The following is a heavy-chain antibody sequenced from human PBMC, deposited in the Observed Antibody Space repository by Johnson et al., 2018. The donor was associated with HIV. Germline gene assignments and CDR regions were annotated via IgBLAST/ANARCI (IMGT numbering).Heavy chain of an antibody. J-gene: IGHJ3*02. CDR1: GFTFSSYA. D-gene: IGHD6-6*01. CDR3: ARDGSQLADACDI. Sequence: VQLVESGGGVVQPGRSLRLSCAASGFTFSSYAIHWVRQAPGKGLEWVAVISYDGSNKYYADSVKGRFTISRDNSKNTLYLQMNSLRAEDTAVYYWARDGSQLADACDIWGQGTMVTVSS. CDR2: ISYDGSNK. V-gene: IGHV3-30-3*01.